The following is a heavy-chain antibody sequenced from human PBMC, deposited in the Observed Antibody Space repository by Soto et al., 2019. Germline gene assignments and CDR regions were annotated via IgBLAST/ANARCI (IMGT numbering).Heavy chain of an antibody. V-gene: IGHV3-33*01. Sequence: GGSLRLSCAASGFNFSSYGMHWVRQAPGKGLEWVAVIWYDGSNKYYADSVKGRFTISRDNSKNTLYLQMNSLRAEDTAVYYCARAHSSSSIYFDYWGQGTLVTVSS. CDR3: ARAHSSSSIYFDY. J-gene: IGHJ4*02. D-gene: IGHD6-6*01. CDR2: IWYDGSNK. CDR1: GFNFSSYG.